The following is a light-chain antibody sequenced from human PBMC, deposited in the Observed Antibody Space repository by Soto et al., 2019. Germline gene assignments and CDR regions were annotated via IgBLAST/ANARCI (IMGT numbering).Light chain of an antibody. V-gene: IGKV1-13*02. J-gene: IGKJ5*01. CDR1: QDIRGA. CDR2: DAS. CDR3: QQCLSYPIP. Sequence: IQLTQSPASLSASVGERVTITCRASQDIRGALAWYQQSPGEAPQLLIYDASTLESGVPSRFSGSSSGTHFTLTISILQPEDFATYYCQQCLSYPIPFGQGTRLEI.